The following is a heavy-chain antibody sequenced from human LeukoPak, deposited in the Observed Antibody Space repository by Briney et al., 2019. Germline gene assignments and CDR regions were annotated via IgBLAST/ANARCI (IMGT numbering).Heavy chain of an antibody. CDR1: GGSASGGNYY. J-gene: IGHJ4*02. CDR3: ARVSAAGTGPDY. V-gene: IGHV4-61*01. CDR2: MSNSGHT. D-gene: IGHD6-13*01. Sequence: SETLSLTCTVSGGSASGGNYYWSWIRQPPGKGLEWIGFMSNSGHTDSIPPLKSRVTISVDTSKNQFSLNLISVTAADTAVYFCARVSAAGTGPDYWGQGTLVSVSS.